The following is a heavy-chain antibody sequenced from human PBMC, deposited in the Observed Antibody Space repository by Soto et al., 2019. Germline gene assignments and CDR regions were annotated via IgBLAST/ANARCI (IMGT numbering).Heavy chain of an antibody. CDR2: ISGSGGST. D-gene: IGHD3-3*01. Sequence: EVQLLESGGGLVQPGGSLRLSCAASGFTFSSYAMSWVRQAPGKGLEWVSAISGSGGSTYYADSVKGRFTISRDNSKNTLYLQMNSLRDEDTAVYYCAKVRYYTSTNFGNWGQGTLVTVSS. CDR1: GFTFSSYA. CDR3: AKVRYYTSTNFGN. J-gene: IGHJ4*02. V-gene: IGHV3-23*01.